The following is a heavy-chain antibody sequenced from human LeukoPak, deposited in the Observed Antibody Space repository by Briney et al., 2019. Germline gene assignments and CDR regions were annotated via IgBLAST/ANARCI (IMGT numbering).Heavy chain of an antibody. CDR2: ISYDGSNK. CDR3: ARGSDLSGWYVPGAFDI. CDR1: GFTFSSYG. V-gene: IGHV3-30*03. D-gene: IGHD6-19*01. Sequence: PGGSLRLPCAASGFTFSSYGMHWVRQAPGKGLEWVEVISYDGSNKYYADSVKGRFTISRDNSKNTLYLQMNSLRAEDTAVYYCARGSDLSGWYVPGAFDIWGQGTMVTVSS. J-gene: IGHJ3*02.